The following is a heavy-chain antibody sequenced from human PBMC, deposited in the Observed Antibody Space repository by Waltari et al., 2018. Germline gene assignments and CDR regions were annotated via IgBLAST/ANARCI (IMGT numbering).Heavy chain of an antibody. CDR2: IISFNGIT. J-gene: IGHJ4*02. CDR3: ARGARMYFDN. Sequence: QVQLVQSGAEVKKLGASLKVSCKASGYMFTTYGLTWVRQAPGQGLEWMGWIISFNGITKSAQQLQGRATMTIDPSTTTAYMELRSLRADATAVYYCARGARMYFDNWGQGTLVPVSS. D-gene: IGHD2-15*01. V-gene: IGHV1-18*01. CDR1: GYMFTTYG.